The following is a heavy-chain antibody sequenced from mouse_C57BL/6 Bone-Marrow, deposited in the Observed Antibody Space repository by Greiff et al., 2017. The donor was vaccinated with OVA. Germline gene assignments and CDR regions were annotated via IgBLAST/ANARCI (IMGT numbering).Heavy chain of an antibody. CDR3: ARRAQRGAMDY. J-gene: IGHJ4*01. Sequence: VQLQESGAELVRPGASVKLSCKASGYTFTDYYINWVKQRPGQGLEWIARIYPGSGNTYSNEKFKGKATLTAEKSSSTAYMQLSSLTSEDSAVYYCARRAQRGAMDYWGQGTSVTVSS. CDR1: GYTFTDYY. V-gene: IGHV1-76*01. CDR2: IYPGSGNT. D-gene: IGHD3-3*01.